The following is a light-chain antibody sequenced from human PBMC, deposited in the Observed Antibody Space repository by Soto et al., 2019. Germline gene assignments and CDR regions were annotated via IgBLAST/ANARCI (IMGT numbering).Light chain of an antibody. Sequence: QSVLTQPPSVSEAPRQRVTISCSGSSSNIGNNAVNWYQQLPGKAPKLLIYYDDLLPSGVSDRFSGSKSGTSASLAISGLQSEDEADYYCAAWDDSLNGVVFCGGTKLTVL. CDR3: AAWDDSLNGVV. V-gene: IGLV1-36*01. CDR1: SSNIGNNA. CDR2: YDD. J-gene: IGLJ2*01.